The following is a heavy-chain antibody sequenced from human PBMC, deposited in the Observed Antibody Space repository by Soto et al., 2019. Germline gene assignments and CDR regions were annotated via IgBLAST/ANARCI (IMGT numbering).Heavy chain of an antibody. J-gene: IGHJ6*02. CDR3: AAANSSSWYNYYYYGKDV. CDR2: IVVGSGNT. D-gene: IGHD6-13*01. CDR1: GFTFTSSA. V-gene: IGHV1-58*01. Sequence: AVKVSCKASGFTFTSSAVQWVRQARGQRLEWIGWIVVGSGNTNYAQKFQERVTITRDMSTSTAYMELSSLRSEDTAVYYCAAANSSSWYNYYYYGKDVRGQGTTVTVSS.